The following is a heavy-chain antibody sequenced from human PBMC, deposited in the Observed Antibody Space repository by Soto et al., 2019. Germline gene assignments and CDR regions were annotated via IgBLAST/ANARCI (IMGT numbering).Heavy chain of an antibody. D-gene: IGHD1-1*01. CDR2: TIPAFGTA. V-gene: IGHV1-69*06. J-gene: IGHJ4*02. Sequence: QVHLVQSGAEVKSPGSAVKVSCKVSGAEATFSNYGLTWFRQAPGQGLEWMGGTIPAFGTANYAQKFQGRVTITADTSTTTAYMELSSLRSDDTAVYYCWRHDKTALPPLDSWGQGTLVSVSS. CDR3: WRHDKTALPPLDS. CDR1: GAEATFSNYG.